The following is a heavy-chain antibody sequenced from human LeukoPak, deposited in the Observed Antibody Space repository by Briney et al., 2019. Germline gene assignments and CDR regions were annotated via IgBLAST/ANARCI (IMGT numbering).Heavy chain of an antibody. D-gene: IGHD3-16*02. CDR3: ARAGRYDYVWGSYLADY. V-gene: IGHV1-18*01. CDR2: ISTYSGTT. Sequence: ASVKVSCKAPGYTFSNSGISWVRQAPGQGLEWMGWISTYSGTTNYAQKLQGRVTMTTDTSTSTAYMELRSLRSDDTAVYYCARAGRYDYVWGSYLADYWGQGTLVTVSS. CDR1: GYTFSNSG. J-gene: IGHJ4*02.